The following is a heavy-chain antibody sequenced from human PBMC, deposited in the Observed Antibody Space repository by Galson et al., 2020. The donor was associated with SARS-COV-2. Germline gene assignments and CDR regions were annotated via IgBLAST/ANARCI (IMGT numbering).Heavy chain of an antibody. CDR3: ARLTAKIVGATAGDY. J-gene: IGHJ4*02. CDR1: GYSFPTYW. D-gene: IGHD1-26*01. CDR2: TYPDDSDT. Sequence: GESLKISCKGSGYSFPTYWVGWARPIPGKGLEWMGITYPDDSDTRYSPSFQGQVTISADKSINTAYLQWSSLKASDTAMYYCARLTAKIVGATAGDYWGQGSLVTVSS. V-gene: IGHV5-51*01.